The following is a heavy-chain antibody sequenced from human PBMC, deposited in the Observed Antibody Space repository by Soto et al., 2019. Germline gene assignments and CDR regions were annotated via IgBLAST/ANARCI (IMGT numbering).Heavy chain of an antibody. CDR2: INPILSMS. CDR1: GDTFTFYS. J-gene: IGHJ4*02. V-gene: IGHV1-69*02. CDR3: ASSYGSGYRAFDY. D-gene: IGHD3-10*01. Sequence: QVQLVQSGAEVKRPGSSVKVSCKASGDTFTFYSINWVRQAPGLGLEWMGRINPILSMSNYAQRFQGRVTMTAEKSTSTAYMELSSLRSVDTAIYYCASSYGSGYRAFDYCGQGALGTVSS.